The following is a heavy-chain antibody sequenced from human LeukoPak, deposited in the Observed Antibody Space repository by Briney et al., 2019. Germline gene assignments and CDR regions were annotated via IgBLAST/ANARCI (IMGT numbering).Heavy chain of an antibody. J-gene: IGHJ1*01. CDR3: ARVAAGIGFFQH. V-gene: IGHV4-38-2*02. Sequence: SETLSLTCTVSGFSISSGYYWGWIRQPPGKGLEWIGNIYHSGSTYYNPSLKSRVIISVGTSKNQFSLKLSSVTAADTAIYYCARVAAGIGFFQHWGQGTLVTVSS. CDR2: IYHSGST. CDR1: GFSISSGYY. D-gene: IGHD6-13*01.